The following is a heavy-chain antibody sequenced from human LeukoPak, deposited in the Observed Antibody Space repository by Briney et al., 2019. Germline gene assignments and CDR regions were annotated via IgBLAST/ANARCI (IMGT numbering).Heavy chain of an antibody. D-gene: IGHD3-3*01. CDR1: GYTFTSYD. V-gene: IGHV1-8*03. Sequence: ASVKVSCKASGYTFTSYDINWVRQATGQGLEWMGWMNPNSGNTGYAQKFQGRVTITRNTSISTAYMELSSLRSEDTAVYYCARGLPIYDFWSGYYLSNFDYWGQGTLVTVSS. CDR3: ARGLPIYDFWSGYYLSNFDY. CDR2: MNPNSGNT. J-gene: IGHJ4*02.